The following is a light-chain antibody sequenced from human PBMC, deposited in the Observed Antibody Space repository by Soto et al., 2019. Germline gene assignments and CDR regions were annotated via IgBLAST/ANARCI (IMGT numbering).Light chain of an antibody. CDR1: SSDVGAYNY. Sequence: QSVLTQPRSVSGSPGQSVTISCTGTSSDVGAYNYVSWYQQHPGKAPKVMIYDVSKRPSGVPDRFSGSKSGNTASLTISGLQAEDEADYYCCSYAGSYTFYVFGTGTKVTVL. V-gene: IGLV2-11*01. CDR2: DVS. CDR3: CSYAGSYTFYV. J-gene: IGLJ1*01.